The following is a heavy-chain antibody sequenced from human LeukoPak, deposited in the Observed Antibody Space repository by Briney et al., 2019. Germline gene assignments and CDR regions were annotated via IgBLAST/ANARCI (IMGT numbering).Heavy chain of an antibody. Sequence: GGSLSLSCAASGFTFSSYEMTWVRQAPGKGLEWVAYITSSGRTIYYADSVKGRFTISRDNAKNSLYLQMNSLRAEDTAVYYCASTGGYGSGTDDYYYFGMDVWGQGTTVTVSS. CDR2: ITSSGRTI. CDR3: ASTGGYGSGTDDYYYFGMDV. CDR1: GFTFSSYE. V-gene: IGHV3-48*03. D-gene: IGHD3-10*01. J-gene: IGHJ6*02.